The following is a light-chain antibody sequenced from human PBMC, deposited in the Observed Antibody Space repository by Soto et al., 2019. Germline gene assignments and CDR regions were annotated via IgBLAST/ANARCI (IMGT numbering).Light chain of an antibody. V-gene: IGLV1-40*01. CDR1: SSNIGAGYG. CDR2: VNS. CDR3: QSYDSSLSGWV. Sequence: VLTQPPSVSGAPGQRVTISCTGSSSNIGAGYGVHWYQQLPGTAPKLLIYVNSNRPSGVPDRFSGSKSGTSASLAITGLRAEDEADYYCQSYDSSLSGWVFGGGTKLTVL. J-gene: IGLJ3*02.